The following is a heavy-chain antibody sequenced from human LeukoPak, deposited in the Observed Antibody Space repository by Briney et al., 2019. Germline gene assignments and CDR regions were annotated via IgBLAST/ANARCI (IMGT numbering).Heavy chain of an antibody. CDR1: GGSFSGYY. CDR2: INHSGST. V-gene: IGHV4-34*01. CDR3: AKDHGSWSNWFDP. J-gene: IGHJ5*02. D-gene: IGHD6-13*01. Sequence: ETLSLTCAVYGGSFSGYYWSWIRQPPGKGLEWIGEINHSGSTNYNPSLKSRVTMSLDTSKNQFSLNLRSVTAADTAVYYCAKDHGSWSNWFDPWGQGTLVTVSS.